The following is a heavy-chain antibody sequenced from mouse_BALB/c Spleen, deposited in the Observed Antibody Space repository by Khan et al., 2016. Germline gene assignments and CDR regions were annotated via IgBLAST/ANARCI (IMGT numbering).Heavy chain of an antibody. D-gene: IGHD1-1*01. Sequence: QVQLKESGPGLVAPSQSLSITCTVSGFSLTTYGVHWVRQPPGKGLEWLGVIWAGGSTNYNSALMSRLSISKDNTQRQVFLKMNNLQTDDTATYYCAIDRYYGTAYFDYWGQCTTLTVSS. J-gene: IGHJ2*01. CDR2: IWAGGST. CDR1: GFSLTTYG. V-gene: IGHV2-9*02. CDR3: AIDRYYGTAYFDY.